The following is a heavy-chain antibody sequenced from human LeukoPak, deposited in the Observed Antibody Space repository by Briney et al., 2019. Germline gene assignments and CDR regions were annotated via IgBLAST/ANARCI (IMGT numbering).Heavy chain of an antibody. Sequence: GGSLRLSCAASGFSFSSYWMSWVRQAPGKGLEWVANINPDGSNMLYVDSVKGRFTISRDDAKNSLYLQMNNLRAEDTAVYFCVSGFLQWLYWGQGTLVTVSS. CDR1: GFSFSSYW. CDR3: VSGFLQWLY. D-gene: IGHD3-3*01. V-gene: IGHV3-7*01. CDR2: INPDGSNM. J-gene: IGHJ4*02.